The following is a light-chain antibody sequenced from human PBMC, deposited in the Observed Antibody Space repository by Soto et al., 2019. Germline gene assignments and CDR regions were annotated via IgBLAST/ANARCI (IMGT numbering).Light chain of an antibody. CDR3: QQYNTYSPWT. V-gene: IGKV1-5*01. CDR1: QSISSW. CDR2: DAS. J-gene: IGKJ1*01. Sequence: DIQMTQSPSTLSASVGDRVTITCRASQSISSWLAWYQQKPGKAPKLLLYDASSLESGVPSRFRGSGSATKFTLTISSLQADDFAPYYCQQYNTYSPWTFGQGTKVEIK.